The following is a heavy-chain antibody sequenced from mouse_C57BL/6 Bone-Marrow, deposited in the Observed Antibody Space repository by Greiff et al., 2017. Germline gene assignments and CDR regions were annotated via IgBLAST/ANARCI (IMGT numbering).Heavy chain of an antibody. J-gene: IGHJ3*01. V-gene: IGHV12-3*01. D-gene: IGHD3-2*02. Sequence: ESGPGLVKPSQSLFLTCSITGFPITSGYYWIWIRQSPGKPLEWMGYITHSGETFYNPSLQSPISITRETSKNQFFLQLNSVTTEDTAMYYCAGDPDSSGSFAYWGQGTLVTVSA. CDR2: ITHSGET. CDR3: AGDPDSSGSFAY. CDR1: GFPITSGYY.